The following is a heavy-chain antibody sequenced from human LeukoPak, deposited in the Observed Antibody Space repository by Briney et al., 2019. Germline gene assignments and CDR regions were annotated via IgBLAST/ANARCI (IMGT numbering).Heavy chain of an antibody. CDR1: GGSFSGYY. Sequence: SETLSLTCAVYGGSFSGYYWSWIRQPPGKGLEWIGEINHSGSTNYNPSLKSRVTISVDTSKNQFSLKLSSVTAADTAVYYCARGRRWLQLGTRAPFDYWGQGTLVTVSS. CDR3: ARGRRWLQLGTRAPFDY. J-gene: IGHJ4*02. D-gene: IGHD5-24*01. V-gene: IGHV4-34*01. CDR2: INHSGST.